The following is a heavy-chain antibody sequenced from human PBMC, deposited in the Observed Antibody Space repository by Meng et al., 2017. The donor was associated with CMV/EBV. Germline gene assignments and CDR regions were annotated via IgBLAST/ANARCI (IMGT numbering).Heavy chain of an antibody. Sequence: SVKVSCKASGYTFSSYAISWVRQAPGQGLEWMGGIIPILGIANYAQKFQGRVTITADKSTSTAYMELSSLRSEDTAVYYCARAPPYYYGSGSYTDRFDIWGQGTMVTVSS. CDR2: IIPILGIA. V-gene: IGHV1-69*10. CDR1: GYTFSSYA. D-gene: IGHD3-10*01. CDR3: ARAPPYYYGSGSYTDRFDI. J-gene: IGHJ3*02.